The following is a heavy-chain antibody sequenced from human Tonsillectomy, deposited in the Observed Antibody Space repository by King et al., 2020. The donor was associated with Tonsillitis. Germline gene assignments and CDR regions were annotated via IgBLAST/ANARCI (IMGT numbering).Heavy chain of an antibody. D-gene: IGHD4-23*01. CDR1: GFTFSTYC. CDR3: AGGAGSNSPFDY. J-gene: IGHJ4*02. CDR2: INRDGSST. V-gene: IGHV3-74*01. Sequence: VQLVESWGGLVQPGGSLRLSCTASGFTFSTYCMHWVRQAPGKGLVWVTRINRDGSSTTYADSVKGRFTISRDNAKNTLYLQMNSLRAEDTAVYYCAGGAGSNSPFDYWGQGTLVTVSS.